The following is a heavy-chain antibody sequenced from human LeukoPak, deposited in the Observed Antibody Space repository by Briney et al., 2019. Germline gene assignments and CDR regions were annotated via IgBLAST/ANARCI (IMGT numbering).Heavy chain of an antibody. D-gene: IGHD2-15*01. CDR3: ARTYRIGPFDY. Sequence: GGSLRLPCAAPGFTVSSNYMSWVRQALGKGLEWVSVIYSGGSTYYADSVKGRFTISRDNSKNTLYLQMNSLRAEDTAVYYCARTYRIGPFDYWGQGTLVTVSS. CDR1: GFTVSSNY. J-gene: IGHJ4*02. V-gene: IGHV3-53*01. CDR2: IYSGGST.